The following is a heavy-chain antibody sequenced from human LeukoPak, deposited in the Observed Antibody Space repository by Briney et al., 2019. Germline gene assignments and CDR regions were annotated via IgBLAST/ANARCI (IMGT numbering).Heavy chain of an antibody. V-gene: IGHV3-11*05. CDR3: ARVSGSYYVFDS. CDR2: ISGNSIYT. CDR1: GFTFTDYY. Sequence: PGGSLRLSCAASGFTFTDYYMSWIRQAPGKGLEWVSHISGNSIYTSYADSVKGRFTISRDNAKNSLYLQMNSLTAEDTAVFYCARVSGSYYVFDSWGQGTLVTVSS. D-gene: IGHD1-26*01. J-gene: IGHJ4*02.